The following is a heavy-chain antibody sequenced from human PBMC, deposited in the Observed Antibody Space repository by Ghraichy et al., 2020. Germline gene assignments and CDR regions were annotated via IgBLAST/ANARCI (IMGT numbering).Heavy chain of an antibody. D-gene: IGHD5-18*01. Sequence: SVKVSCKASGGTFNNYAISWVRQAPGQGLEWMGRIIPIFGIVKYAQKFRGRVTITADKSTSTAYMELSSLRSEDTAVYYCARELGSDTVMVKVFDYWSQ. V-gene: IGHV1-69*04. CDR2: IIPIFGIV. CDR1: GGTFNNYA. CDR3: ARELGSDTVMVKVFDY. J-gene: IGHJ4*02.